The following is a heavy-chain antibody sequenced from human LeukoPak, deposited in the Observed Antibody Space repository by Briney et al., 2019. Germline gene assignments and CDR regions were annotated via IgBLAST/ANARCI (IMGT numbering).Heavy chain of an antibody. CDR2: INPNSGGT. CDR3: ARDIVFGYSSGWYNWYFDL. Sequence: ASVKVSCKASGYTFTGYYMHWVRQAPGQGLEWMGWINPNSGGTNYAQKFQGRVTMTRDTSISTAYMELSRLRSDDTAVYYCARDIVFGYSSGWYNWYFDLWGRGTLVTVSS. CDR1: GYTFTGYY. V-gene: IGHV1-2*02. J-gene: IGHJ2*01. D-gene: IGHD6-19*01.